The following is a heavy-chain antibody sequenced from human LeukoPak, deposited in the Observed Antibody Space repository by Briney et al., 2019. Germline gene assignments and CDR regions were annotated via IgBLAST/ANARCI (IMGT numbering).Heavy chain of an antibody. D-gene: IGHD3-22*01. Sequence: GGSLRLSCAASRFIFSNYGMHWVRQAPGKGLEWVAVVSYDGSNKYYAGSVKGRFTISRDNSKSTLYLQMNNLRAEDTAVYYCAKSPHKDYYDNSAYYASDAFDIWGQGTMVTVSS. CDR2: VSYDGSNK. CDR3: AKSPHKDYYDNSAYYASDAFDI. CDR1: RFIFSNYG. V-gene: IGHV3-30*18. J-gene: IGHJ3*02.